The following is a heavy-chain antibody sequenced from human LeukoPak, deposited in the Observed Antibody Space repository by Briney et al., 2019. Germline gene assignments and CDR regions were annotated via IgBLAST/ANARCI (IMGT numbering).Heavy chain of an antibody. Sequence: ASVKVSCKASGYTFTSYAMHWVRQAPGQRLEWMGWINAGNGNTKYSQKFQGRVTITRDTSAGTAYMELSSLRSEDTAVYYCARGQNWLTYYYYGMDVWGQGTTVTVSS. V-gene: IGHV1-3*01. CDR2: INAGNGNT. CDR3: ARGQNWLTYYYYGMDV. J-gene: IGHJ6*02. CDR1: GYTFTSYA. D-gene: IGHD1-1*01.